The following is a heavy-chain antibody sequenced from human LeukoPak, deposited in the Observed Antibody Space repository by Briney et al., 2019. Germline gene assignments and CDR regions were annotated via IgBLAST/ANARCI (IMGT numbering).Heavy chain of an antibody. Sequence: GASVKVSCKASGGTFSSYAIRWVRQAPGQGLEWMGRIIPILGIANYAQKFQGRVTITTDESTSTAYMELSSLRSEDTAVYYCARGSGYSRSSPYYYYYMDVWGKGTTVTVSS. J-gene: IGHJ6*03. CDR2: IIPILGIA. D-gene: IGHD6-6*01. CDR3: ARGSGYSRSSPYYYYYMDV. V-gene: IGHV1-69*04. CDR1: GGTFSSYA.